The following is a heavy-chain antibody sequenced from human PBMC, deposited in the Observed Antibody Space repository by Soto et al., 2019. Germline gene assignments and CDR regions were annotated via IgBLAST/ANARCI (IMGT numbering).Heavy chain of an antibody. Sequence: QVQLQESGPGLVKPSETLSLTCTVSGGSISSYYWSWIRQPPGKGLEWIGYIYYSGSTNYNPSLKSRVTISVDTSKNQFSLKLSSVTAADTAVYYCARDRGYGGKPVNWYFDLWGRGTLVTVSS. V-gene: IGHV4-59*01. CDR1: GGSISSYY. CDR3: ARDRGYGGKPVNWYFDL. J-gene: IGHJ2*01. D-gene: IGHD4-17*01. CDR2: IYYSGST.